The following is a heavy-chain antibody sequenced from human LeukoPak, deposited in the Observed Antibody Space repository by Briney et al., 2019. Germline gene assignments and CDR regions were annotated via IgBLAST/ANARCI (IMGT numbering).Heavy chain of an antibody. CDR2: IYYSGST. J-gene: IGHJ6*03. Sequence: SETLSLTCSVSGGSISSYYWNWIRQPPGKGLECIGYIYYSGSTNYNPSLKSRVTISVDTSKNQFSLKLSSVTAADTAVYYCASSYYYYMDVWGKGTTVTVSS. V-gene: IGHV4-59*01. CDR1: GGSISSYY. CDR3: ASSYYYYMDV.